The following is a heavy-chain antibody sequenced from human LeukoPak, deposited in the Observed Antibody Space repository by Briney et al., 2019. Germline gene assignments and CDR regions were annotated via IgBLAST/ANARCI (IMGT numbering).Heavy chain of an antibody. CDR2: ISSTGRYK. J-gene: IGHJ4*02. CDR3: ARDSGSCSGGDCFATYYFDS. CDR1: GFTFSTYP. D-gene: IGHD2-15*01. Sequence: GGSLRLSCAASGFTFSTYPMNWVRQAPGRGLEWVSSISSTGRYKYQNSLYLQMNSLRAEDTAVYYCARDSGSCSGGDCFATYYFDSWGQGALVTVSS. V-gene: IGHV3-21*01.